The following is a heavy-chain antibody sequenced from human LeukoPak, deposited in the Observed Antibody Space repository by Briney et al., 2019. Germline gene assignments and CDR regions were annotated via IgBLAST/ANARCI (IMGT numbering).Heavy chain of an antibody. Sequence: GGSLRLSCAAPGCTFSSYAKSWVRQAPGKGLKWVSAISGSGGSTYYADSVKGRFTISRDNSKNTLYLQMNSLRAEDTAVYYCAKEPKIFGVVTTVAYWFDPWGQGTLVTVSS. J-gene: IGHJ5*02. D-gene: IGHD3-3*01. CDR2: ISGSGGST. CDR3: AKEPKIFGVVTTVAYWFDP. V-gene: IGHV3-23*01. CDR1: GCTFSSYA.